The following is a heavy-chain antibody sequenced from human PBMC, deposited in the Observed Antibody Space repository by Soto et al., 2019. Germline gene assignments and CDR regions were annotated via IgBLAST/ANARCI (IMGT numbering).Heavy chain of an antibody. CDR3: ARDGAHLAVAGLDY. D-gene: IGHD6-19*01. CDR2: IWYDGSNK. Sequence: GGSLRLSCAASGFTFSSYGMHWVRQAPGKGLEWVAVIWYDGSNKYYADSVKGRFTISRDNSKNTLYLQMNSLRAEDTAVYYCARDGAHLAVAGLDYWGQGTLVTVSS. V-gene: IGHV3-33*01. J-gene: IGHJ4*02. CDR1: GFTFSSYG.